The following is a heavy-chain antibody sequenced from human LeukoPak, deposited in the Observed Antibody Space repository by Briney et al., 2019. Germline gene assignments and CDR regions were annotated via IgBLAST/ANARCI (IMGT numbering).Heavy chain of an antibody. J-gene: IGHJ6*02. CDR1: GYTFTSYD. CDR3: ARGRTREWLLQKRRYYYGMDV. CDR2: MNPNSSNT. Sequence: ASVKVSCKASGYTFTSYDINWVRQATGQGLEWMGWMNPNSSNTGYAQKFQGRVTMTRNTSISTAYMELSSLRSEDTAVYYCARGRTREWLLQKRRYYYGMDVWGQGTTVTVSS. V-gene: IGHV1-8*01. D-gene: IGHD3-3*01.